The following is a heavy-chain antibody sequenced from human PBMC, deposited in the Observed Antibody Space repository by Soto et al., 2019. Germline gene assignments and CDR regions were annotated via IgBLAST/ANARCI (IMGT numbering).Heavy chain of an antibody. CDR3: ARDSTLSSGWYY. CDR1: GGTFSSYT. J-gene: IGHJ4*02. CDR2: IIPILGIA. D-gene: IGHD6-19*01. Sequence: QVQLVQSGAEVKKPGSSVKVSCKASGGTFSSYTISWVRQAPGQGLEWMGRIIPILGIANYAQKFQGRVTITADKSTSRACMGLSSLRSEDTAVYYCARDSTLSSGWYYWGQGTLVTVSS. V-gene: IGHV1-69*08.